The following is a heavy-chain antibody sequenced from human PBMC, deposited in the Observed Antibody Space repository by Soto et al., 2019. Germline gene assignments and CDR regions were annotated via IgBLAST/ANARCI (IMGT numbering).Heavy chain of an antibody. J-gene: IGHJ4*02. CDR3: ARRGRNPEGYSGYDLDY. V-gene: IGHV5-51*01. Sequence: GESRKISCKGSGYSFTSYWIGWVRQMPGKGLEWMGIIYPGDSDTRYSPSFQGQVTISADKSISTAYLQWSSLKASDTAMYYCARRGRNPEGYSGYDLDYWGQGTLVTVSS. CDR2: IYPGDSDT. D-gene: IGHD5-12*01. CDR1: GYSFTSYW.